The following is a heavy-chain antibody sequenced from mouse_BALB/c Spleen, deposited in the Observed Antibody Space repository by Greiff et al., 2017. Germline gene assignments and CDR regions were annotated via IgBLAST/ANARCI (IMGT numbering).Heavy chain of an antibody. J-gene: IGHJ4*01. D-gene: IGHD2-4*01. CDR1: GDSITSGY. V-gene: IGHV3-8*02. Sequence: VQLKESGPSLVKPSQTLSLTCSVTGDSITSGYWNWIRKFPGNKLEYMGYISYSGSTYYNPSLKSRISITRDTSKNQYYLQLNSVTTEDTATYYCARYPIYYDYDGYAMDYWGQGTSVTVSS. CDR3: ARYPIYYDYDGYAMDY. CDR2: ISYSGST.